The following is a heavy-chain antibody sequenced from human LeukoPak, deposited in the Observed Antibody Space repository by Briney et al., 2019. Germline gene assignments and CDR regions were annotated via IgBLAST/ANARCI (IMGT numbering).Heavy chain of an antibody. CDR1: GYTFTGYS. J-gene: IGHJ4*02. D-gene: IGHD5-24*01. Sequence: ASVKVSCKASGYTFTGYSMHWVRQAHGQGLEWMGWINPNSGGTNYAQKFQGRVTMTRDTSISTAYKELSRLRSDDTAEYYGARGDGTSPARSSDFWGQGTRVSVP. CDR2: INPNSGGT. V-gene: IGHV1-2*02. CDR3: ARGDGTSPARSSDF.